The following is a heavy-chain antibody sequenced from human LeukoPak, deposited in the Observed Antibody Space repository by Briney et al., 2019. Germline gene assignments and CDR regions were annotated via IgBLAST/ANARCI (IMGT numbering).Heavy chain of an antibody. J-gene: IGHJ3*02. CDR2: IKQDGSEK. CDR3: ARDLWVFDSGSYCAFDI. V-gene: IGHV3-7*01. Sequence: PGGSLRLSCAASGFTFSSYWMSWVRQAPGKGLEWVANIKQDGSEKYYVDSVKGRFTISRDNAKNSLYLQMNSLRAEDTAVYYCARDLWVFDSGSYCAFDIWGQGTMVTVSS. D-gene: IGHD1-26*01. CDR1: GFTFSSYW.